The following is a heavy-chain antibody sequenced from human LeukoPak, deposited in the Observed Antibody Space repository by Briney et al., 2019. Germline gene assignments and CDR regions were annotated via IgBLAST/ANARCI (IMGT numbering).Heavy chain of an antibody. D-gene: IGHD5-18*01. V-gene: IGHV1-8*01. CDR3: ARVPGGSYGPDFDY. CDR2: MNPNSGNT. CDR1: GYTFTSYD. J-gene: IGHJ4*02. Sequence: ASVKVSCKASGYTFTSYDINCVRQATGQGLEWMGWMNPNSGNTGYAQKFQGRVTMTRNTSISTAYMELSSLRSGDTAVYYCARVPGGSYGPDFDYWGQGTLVTVSS.